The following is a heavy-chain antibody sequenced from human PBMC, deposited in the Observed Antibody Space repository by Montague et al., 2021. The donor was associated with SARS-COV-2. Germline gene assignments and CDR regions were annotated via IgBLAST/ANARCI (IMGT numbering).Heavy chain of an antibody. CDR3: ARNLVVHYWYGMDV. CDR1: GGSICSYY. J-gene: IGHJ6*02. D-gene: IGHD2-15*01. CDR2: INYSGST. V-gene: IGHV4-59*01. Sequence: SETLSLSCTVAGGSICSYYWSWIRQPPGKGLEWIGYINYSGSTNYNPSLKSRVTISVDTSKNQFSLNLSSVTAADTAVYYCARNLVVHYWYGMDVWGQGTTVTVSS.